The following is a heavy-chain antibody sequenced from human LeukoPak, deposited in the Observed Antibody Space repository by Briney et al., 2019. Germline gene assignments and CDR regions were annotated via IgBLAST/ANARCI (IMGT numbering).Heavy chain of an antibody. CDR3: AKDSYGSGSSGQDY. CDR2: ISYDGSNK. CDR1: GFTFSSYA. Sequence: PGGSLRLSCAASGFTFSSYAMNWVRQAPGKGLEWVAVISYDGSNKYYADSVKGRFTISRDNSKNTLYLQMNSLRAEDTAVYYCAKDSYGSGSSGQDYWGQGTLVTVSS. J-gene: IGHJ4*02. D-gene: IGHD3-10*01. V-gene: IGHV3-30*18.